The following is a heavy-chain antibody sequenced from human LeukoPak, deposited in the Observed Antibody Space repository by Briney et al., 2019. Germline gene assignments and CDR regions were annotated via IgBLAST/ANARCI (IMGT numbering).Heavy chain of an antibody. V-gene: IGHV3-30*18. Sequence: GGSLRLPCAASGFTFSSYGMHWVRQAPGKGLEWVAVISYDGSNKYYADSVKGRFTISRDNSKNTLYLQMNSLRAEDTAVYYCAKGLSGYRYYYYGMDVWGQGTTVTVSS. CDR1: GFTFSSYG. J-gene: IGHJ6*02. D-gene: IGHD3-3*01. CDR3: AKGLSGYRYYYYGMDV. CDR2: ISYDGSNK.